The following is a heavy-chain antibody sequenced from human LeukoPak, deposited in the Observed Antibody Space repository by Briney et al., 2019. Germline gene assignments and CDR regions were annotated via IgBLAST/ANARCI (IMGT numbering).Heavy chain of an antibody. CDR1: GYTFTSYY. J-gene: IGHJ1*01. D-gene: IGHD2-2*02. V-gene: IGHV1-46*01. Sequence: ASVKVSCKASGYTFTSYYMHWVRQAPGQGLEWMGIINPSGGSTSYAQKFQGRVTMTRDTSTNTVYMELSSLRSEDTAVYYCASESSTSCYTCRYFQHWGQGTLVTVSS. CDR3: ASESSTSCYTCRYFQH. CDR2: INPSGGST.